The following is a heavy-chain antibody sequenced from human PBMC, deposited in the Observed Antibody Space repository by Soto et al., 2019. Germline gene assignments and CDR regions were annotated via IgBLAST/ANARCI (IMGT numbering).Heavy chain of an antibody. CDR3: ARLSSSSYHTHYYYYGMDV. CDR1: GGTFSSYA. Sequence: ASVKVSCKASGGTFSSYAISWVRQAPGQGLEWMGGIIPIFGTANYAQKFQGRVTITADESTSKAYMELSSLRSEDTAVYYCARLSSSSYHTHYYYYGMDVWGQGTTVTVSS. J-gene: IGHJ6*02. V-gene: IGHV1-69*13. D-gene: IGHD6-13*01. CDR2: IIPIFGTA.